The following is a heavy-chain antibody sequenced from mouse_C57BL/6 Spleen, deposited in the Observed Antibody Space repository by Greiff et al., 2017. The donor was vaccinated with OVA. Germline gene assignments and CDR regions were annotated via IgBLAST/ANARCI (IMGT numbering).Heavy chain of an antibody. CDR2: IDPEDGET. CDR3: ARSDGYYDFDY. J-gene: IGHJ2*01. D-gene: IGHD2-3*01. CDR1: GFNFKDYY. V-gene: IGHV14-2*01. Sequence: EVQLQQSGAELVKPGASVKLSCTASGFNFKDYYMHWVKQRPEQGLEWIGRIDPEDGETKYAQKFQGKATITVDKSSNTAYLQLSSLTSEDTAVCYCARSDGYYDFDYWGQGTTLTVSS.